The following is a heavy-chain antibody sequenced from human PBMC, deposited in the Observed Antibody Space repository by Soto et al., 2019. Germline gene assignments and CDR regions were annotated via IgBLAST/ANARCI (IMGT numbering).Heavy chain of an antibody. CDR2: ISASGAGT. Sequence: GGSLRVWCTAAGVTIISYGVSWVRQAQGKGLEWVSAISASGAGTYYADSVKGRFTISRDNSKNTLYLQMNSLRAEDTAVYYSAKGAHNWKDARFDSWGQGTLVTVSS. D-gene: IGHD1-20*01. CDR3: AKGAHNWKDARFDS. V-gene: IGHV3-23*01. J-gene: IGHJ4*02. CDR1: GVTIISYG.